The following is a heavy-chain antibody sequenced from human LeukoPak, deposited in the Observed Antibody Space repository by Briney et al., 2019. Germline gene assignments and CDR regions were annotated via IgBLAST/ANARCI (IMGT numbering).Heavy chain of an antibody. J-gene: IGHJ4*02. CDR1: GFTFSRYA. D-gene: IGHD3-9*01. V-gene: IGHV3-48*03. Sequence: GGSLRLSCATSGFTFSRYAMNWVRQAPGKGLEWVSYISSSGSTIYYADSVKGRFTISRDNAKNSLYLQMNSLRAEDTAVYYCASTYYDILTGYHRPYYFDYWGQGTLVTVSS. CDR2: ISSSGSTI. CDR3: ASTYYDILTGYHRPYYFDY.